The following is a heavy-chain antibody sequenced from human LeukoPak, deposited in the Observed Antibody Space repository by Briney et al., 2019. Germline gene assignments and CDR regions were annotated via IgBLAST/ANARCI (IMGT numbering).Heavy chain of an antibody. J-gene: IGHJ3*02. CDR3: ARGKMKYYYDSSGYSDAFDI. D-gene: IGHD3-22*01. CDR1: GYTFTSYG. V-gene: IGHV1-18*01. CDR2: ISAYSGNT. Sequence: GASVKVSCKASGYTFTSYGISWVRQAPGQGLEWMGWISAYSGNTNYAQKLQGRVTMTTDTSTSTAYMELRSLRSDDTAVYYCARGKMKYYYDSSGYSDAFDIWGQGTLVTVSS.